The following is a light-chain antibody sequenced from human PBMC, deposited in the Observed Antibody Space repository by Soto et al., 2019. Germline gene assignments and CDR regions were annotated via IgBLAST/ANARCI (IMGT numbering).Light chain of an antibody. CDR3: QQFGATPLT. Sequence: EIVLTQSPGTLSLSPGETATLSCRASQNVNNNYMAWYQQKPGLAPRLLIYLTSSRATGVPDRFSGSGSGTHFTLTITGLQPDDFAVYYCQQFGATPLTFGGGTRVEIK. V-gene: IGKV3-20*01. CDR2: LTS. J-gene: IGKJ4*01. CDR1: QNVNNNY.